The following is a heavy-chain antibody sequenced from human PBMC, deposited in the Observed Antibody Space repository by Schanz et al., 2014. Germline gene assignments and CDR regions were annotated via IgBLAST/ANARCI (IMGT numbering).Heavy chain of an antibody. CDR3: VRGGPAYYFDY. CDR1: GFTFSDYS. V-gene: IGHV3-48*01. Sequence: EVQLVESGGGWVQPGGSLRLSCAASGFTFSDYSMNWVRQAPGKGPEWVSYIRSSSTPIYYADSVKGRFTISRDNAKNSVFLQMNSLRAEDTAVYYCVRGGPAYYFDYWGQGTLVTVSS. J-gene: IGHJ4*02. CDR2: IRSSSTPI.